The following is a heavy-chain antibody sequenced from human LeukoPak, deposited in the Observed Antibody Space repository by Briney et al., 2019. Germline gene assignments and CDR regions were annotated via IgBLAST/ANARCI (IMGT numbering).Heavy chain of an antibody. CDR3: ARERGYYFDY. CDR1: GFTFSSYA. Sequence: GSLRLSCAASGFTFSSYAMNWVRQAPGKGLEWVSTISGSGGSTYYADSVKGRFTISRDNSKNTLYLQMKSLRAEDTAIYYCARERGYYFDYWGQGTLVPVSS. CDR2: ISGSGGST. V-gene: IGHV3-23*01. J-gene: IGHJ4*02.